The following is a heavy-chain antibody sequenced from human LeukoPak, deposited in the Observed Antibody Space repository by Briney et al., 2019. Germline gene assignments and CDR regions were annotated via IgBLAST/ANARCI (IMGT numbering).Heavy chain of an antibody. CDR2: IYSSGST. J-gene: IGHJ6*02. Sequence: PSETLSLTCTVSGGSISSDHWSWIRQPAGKGVERIGRIYSSGSTKCNPSLKSRVSMSVDTSKNHFSLKLSSVTAADTAVYYCATYSSSSFRQGLDVWGPGTTVTVSS. D-gene: IGHD6-6*01. CDR3: ATYSSSSFRQGLDV. CDR1: GGSISSDH. V-gene: IGHV4-4*07.